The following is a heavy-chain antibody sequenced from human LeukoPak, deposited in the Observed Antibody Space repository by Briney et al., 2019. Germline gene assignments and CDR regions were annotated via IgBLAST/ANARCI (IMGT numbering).Heavy chain of an antibody. J-gene: IGHJ4*02. D-gene: IGHD7-27*01. CDR2: IKSNTNGGTT. CDR3: TTEYWGSNY. Sequence: GGSLRLSCAGSGFSFSSAWMNWVRQAPGKGLEWVGLIKSNTNGGTTAYAAPVKGRFTISRDDSKNTLYLQMDSLKTEDTGVYYCTTEYWGSNYWGQGTLVTVSS. CDR1: GFSFSSAW. V-gene: IGHV3-15*07.